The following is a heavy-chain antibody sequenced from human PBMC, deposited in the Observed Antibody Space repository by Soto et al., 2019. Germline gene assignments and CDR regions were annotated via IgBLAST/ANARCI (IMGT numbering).Heavy chain of an antibody. CDR1: RFTFSTYE. V-gene: IGHV3-48*03. CDR2: ISSSGSSV. CDR3: VRYCSSTLCNGVATRTFDD. Sequence: GGSLRLSCAASRFTFSTYEIHFFRQAPCKGLEWVSCISSSGSSVYYADSVKGRFTISRDNSRNSLYLQMNSLRDEDTALYYCVRYCSSTLCNGVATRTFDDWGQGALVTVAS. J-gene: IGHJ4*02. D-gene: IGHD5-12*01.